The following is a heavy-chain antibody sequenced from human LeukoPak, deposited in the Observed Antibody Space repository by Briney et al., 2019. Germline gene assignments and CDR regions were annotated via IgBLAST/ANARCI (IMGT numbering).Heavy chain of an antibody. CDR1: GFTFSSYG. Sequence: PGGSLRLSCAASGFTFSSYGMHWVRQAPGKGLEWVAVISYDGSNKYYADSVKGRFTISRDNSKNTVYLQMNSLRTEDTAVYYCTKPGSTWYNWFDPWGQGTLVTVSS. J-gene: IGHJ5*02. V-gene: IGHV3-30*18. CDR3: TKPGSTWYNWFDP. CDR2: ISYDGSNK. D-gene: IGHD2/OR15-2a*01.